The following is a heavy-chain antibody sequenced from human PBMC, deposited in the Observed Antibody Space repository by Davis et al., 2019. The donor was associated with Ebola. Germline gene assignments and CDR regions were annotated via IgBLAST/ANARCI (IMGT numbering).Heavy chain of an antibody. J-gene: IGHJ4*02. CDR2: INAGNGNT. V-gene: IGHV1-3*01. CDR3: ALRGNSYYFNY. D-gene: IGHD4-23*01. Sequence: ASVKVSCKASGYTFTSYAMHWVRQAPGQRLEWMGWINAGNGNTKYSQKFQGRVTITADKSTSTAYMELSSLRSEDTAVHYCALRGNSYYFNYWGQGTLVTVSS. CDR1: GYTFTSYA.